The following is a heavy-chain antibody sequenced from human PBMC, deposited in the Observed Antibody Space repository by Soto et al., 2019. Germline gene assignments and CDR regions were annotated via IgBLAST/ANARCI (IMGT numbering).Heavy chain of an antibody. CDR1: GYSFTNYD. Sequence: QVQLVQSGAEVKKPGASVKVSCKTSGYSFTNYDINWVRQATGQGFEFMGWMNPNSGDTGYPQKFQGRVTMTRDTSISPAYMELTSPKPEDTSVYYCVRVGQGRIGPWGQGTLVTVSS. CDR2: MNPNSGDT. V-gene: IGHV1-8*01. CDR3: VRVGQGRIGP. J-gene: IGHJ5*02.